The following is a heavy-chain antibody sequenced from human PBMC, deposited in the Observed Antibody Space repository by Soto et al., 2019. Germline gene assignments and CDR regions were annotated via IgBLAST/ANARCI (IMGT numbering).Heavy chain of an antibody. CDR3: ARDPASNVYFDY. J-gene: IGHJ4*02. Sequence: LRLSCAASGFTFSTYSMNWVRQAPGKGLEWISSISSSSYYIYYADSVKGRFTISRDNAKNSLYLQMNSLRAEDTAVYYCARDPASNVYFDYWGQGTLVTVSS. D-gene: IGHD3-16*01. CDR2: ISSSSYYI. CDR1: GFTFSTYS. V-gene: IGHV3-21*01.